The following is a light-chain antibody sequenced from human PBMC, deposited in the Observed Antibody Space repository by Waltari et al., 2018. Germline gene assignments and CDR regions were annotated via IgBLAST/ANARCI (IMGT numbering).Light chain of an antibody. V-gene: IGKV1-9*01. CDR1: QGIRSY. Sequence: DIQLTQSPSSLSASVGDRVTITCRASQGIRSYLAWYQQKPGKAPKLLIYKASSLQSGVPSRFSGSGSGTEFTIIISSLQPEDFGVYYCQQRNDYPYTFGQGTKVEIK. J-gene: IGKJ2*01. CDR2: KAS. CDR3: QQRNDYPYT.